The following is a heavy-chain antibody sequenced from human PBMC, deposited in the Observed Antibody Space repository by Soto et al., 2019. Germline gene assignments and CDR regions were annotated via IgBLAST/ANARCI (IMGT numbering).Heavy chain of an antibody. V-gene: IGHV3-33*01. D-gene: IGHD7-27*01. Sequence: LRLSCAASGFIFSSFGMHWVRQAPGKGLEWVAHIWYDGSNTYYADSVKGRFTISRDNSRNTLYLQMNSLRAEDTAVYHCVRDLLGSGGHFDYWGQGTLVTVSS. CDR3: VRDLLGSGGHFDY. CDR2: IWYDGSNT. J-gene: IGHJ4*02. CDR1: GFIFSSFG.